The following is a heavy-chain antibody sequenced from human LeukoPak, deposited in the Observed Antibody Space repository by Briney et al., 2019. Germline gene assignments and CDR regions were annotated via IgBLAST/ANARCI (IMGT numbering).Heavy chain of an antibody. CDR1: GFTFGNFA. CDR3: ARDVFSGSFRSEY. V-gene: IGHV3-23*01. Sequence: PGGSPRLSCAASGFTFGNFAMSWVRQAPGKGREWVSVISAGGGTTFYADSVKGRFTVSRDDFRNTLYVQMNSLRAEDTAVYYCARDVFSGSFRSEYWGQGTLVTVSS. J-gene: IGHJ4*02. D-gene: IGHD3-16*02. CDR2: ISAGGGTT.